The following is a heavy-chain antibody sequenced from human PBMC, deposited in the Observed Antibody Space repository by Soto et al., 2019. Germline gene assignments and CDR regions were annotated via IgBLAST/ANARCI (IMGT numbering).Heavy chain of an antibody. CDR1: GFTFSSYA. D-gene: IGHD3-3*01. V-gene: IGHV3-23*01. J-gene: IGHJ4*02. CDR3: AEANDFWCGFVDY. CDR2: ISGSGGST. Sequence: EVQLLESGGGLVQPGGSLRLSCAASGFTFSSYAMSWVRQAPGKGLEWVSAISGSGGSTYYADSVKGRFTISRDKSKNSVYRQMNSLRAGGTAVYYCAEANDFWCGFVDYWGQGSLVMVSS.